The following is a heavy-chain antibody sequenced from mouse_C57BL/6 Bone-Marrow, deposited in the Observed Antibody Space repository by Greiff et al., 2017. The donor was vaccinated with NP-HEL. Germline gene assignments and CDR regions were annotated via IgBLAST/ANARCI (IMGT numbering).Heavy chain of an antibody. CDR1: GFTFSSYG. CDR3: ARREDYYGSRGAMDY. Sequence: EVQLVESGGDLVKPGGSLKLSCAASGFTFSSYGMSWVRQTPDKRLEWVATISSGGSYTYYPDRVKGRFTISRDNAKNTLYLQMSSLKSEDTAMYYCARREDYYGSRGAMDYWGQGTSVTVSS. J-gene: IGHJ4*01. CDR2: ISSGGSYT. D-gene: IGHD1-1*01. V-gene: IGHV5-6*01.